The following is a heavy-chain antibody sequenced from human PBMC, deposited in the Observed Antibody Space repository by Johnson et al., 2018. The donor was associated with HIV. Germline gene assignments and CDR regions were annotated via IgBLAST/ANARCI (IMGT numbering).Heavy chain of an antibody. V-gene: IGHV3-20*04. CDR1: GFNFDDYG. CDR2: INWNGGST. CDR3: ARGQGGIQLWFDGFDI. J-gene: IGHJ3*02. D-gene: IGHD5-18*01. Sequence: VQLVESGGGLVQPGRSLRLSCAASGFNFDDYGMSWVRQAPGKGLEWVSGINWNGGSTGYADSVKGRFTVSRDNAKNSLYLQMNSLRAEDMAVYYCARGQGGIQLWFDGFDIWGQGTMVTVSS.